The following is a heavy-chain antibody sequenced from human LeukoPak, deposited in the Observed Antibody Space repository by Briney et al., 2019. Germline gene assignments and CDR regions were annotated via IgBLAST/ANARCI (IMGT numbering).Heavy chain of an antibody. CDR3: ARIYGSGSYHPFDP. V-gene: IGHV3-11*06. J-gene: IGHJ5*02. Sequence: GGSLRLSCAASGFTFSDYYMSWIRQAPGKGLEWVSYISSSCSYTNYADSVKGRFTISRDNAKNSLYLQMNSLRAEDTAVYYCARIYGSGSYHPFDPWGQGTLVTVSS. CDR2: ISSSCSYT. CDR1: GFTFSDYY. D-gene: IGHD3-10*01.